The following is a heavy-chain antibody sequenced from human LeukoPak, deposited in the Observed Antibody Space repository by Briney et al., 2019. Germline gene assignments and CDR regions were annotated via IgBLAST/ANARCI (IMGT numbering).Heavy chain of an antibody. D-gene: IGHD4-23*01. CDR3: ATLTGNSDY. V-gene: IGHV4-59*01. J-gene: IGHJ4*02. CDR1: GGSISSYY. CDR2: IYYSGST. Sequence: PETLSLTCTVSGGSISSYYWSWIRQPPGKGLEWIGYIYYSGSTNYNPSLRSRVTISIDTSKSLFSLNLSSVTAADTAVYYCATLTGNSDYWGQGTLVTVSS.